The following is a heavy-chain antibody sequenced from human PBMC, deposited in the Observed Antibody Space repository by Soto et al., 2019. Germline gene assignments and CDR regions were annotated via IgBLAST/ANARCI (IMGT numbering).Heavy chain of an antibody. Sequence: TLSLTCAISGDRVSSNSAAWNWIRQSPSRGLEWLGRTYYRSKWYNDYAVSVKSRITINPDTSKNQFSLQLNSVTPEDTAVYYCARDQAVAAADYNWFDPWGQGTLVTVSS. D-gene: IGHD6-13*01. V-gene: IGHV6-1*01. J-gene: IGHJ5*02. CDR3: ARDQAVAAADYNWFDP. CDR2: TYYRSKWYN. CDR1: GDRVSSNSAA.